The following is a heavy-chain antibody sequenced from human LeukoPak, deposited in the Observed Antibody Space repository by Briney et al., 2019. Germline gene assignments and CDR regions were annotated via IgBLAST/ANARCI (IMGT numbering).Heavy chain of an antibody. CDR2: IYYSGPT. CDR1: GGSISSYY. J-gene: IGHJ5*02. Sequence: SETLSLTCTVSGGSISSYYWSWIRQPPGKGLEGIGDIYYSGPTNYNASLKSRVTISVDTPKNQISLKLSSVTAADTAMYYCARTYDIRPADWFDPWGQGTLVTVSS. CDR3: ARTYDIRPADWFDP. V-gene: IGHV4-59*01. D-gene: IGHD3-9*01.